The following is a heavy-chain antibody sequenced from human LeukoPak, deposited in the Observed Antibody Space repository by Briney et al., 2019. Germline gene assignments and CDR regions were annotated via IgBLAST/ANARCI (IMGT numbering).Heavy chain of an antibody. CDR3: ARLSQFGVLRFSYYMDV. V-gene: IGHV4-38-2*02. J-gene: IGHJ6*03. CDR2: IYHSGST. Sequence: SETLSLTCTVSGYSISSGYYWGWIRQPPGKGLEWIGSIYHSGSTYYNPSLKSRVTISVDTSKNQFSLKLCSVTAADTAVYYCARLSQFGVLRFSYYMDVWGKGTTVTVSS. CDR1: GYSISSGYY. D-gene: IGHD3-3*01.